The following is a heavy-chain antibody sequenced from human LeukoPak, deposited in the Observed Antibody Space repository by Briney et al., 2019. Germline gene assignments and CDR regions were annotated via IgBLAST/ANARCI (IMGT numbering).Heavy chain of an antibody. CDR3: AREKEGYCSRTSCYLDYYYYYMDV. CDR2: IKQDGSEK. Sequence: GGSLRLSCAASGFTFSRYWMTWVRQAPGKGLEWVANIKQDGSEKYYVDSVKGRFTISRDNAKNSLYLQMNSLRAEDTAVYYCAREKEGYCSRTSCYLDYYYYYMDVWGKGTTVTIFS. J-gene: IGHJ6*03. D-gene: IGHD2-2*01. V-gene: IGHV3-7*01. CDR1: GFTFSRYW.